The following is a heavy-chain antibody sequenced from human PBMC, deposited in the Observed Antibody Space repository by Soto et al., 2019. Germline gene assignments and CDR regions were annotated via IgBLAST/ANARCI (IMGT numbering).Heavy chain of an antibody. CDR1: GFTFSSYS. CDR3: AIDQPVYSYGYGFGY. CDR2: ISSSSSYI. V-gene: IGHV3-21*01. D-gene: IGHD5-18*01. Sequence: EVQLVESGGGLVKPGGSLRLSCAASGFTFSSYSMNWVRQAPGKGLEWVSSISSSSSYIYYADSVKGRFTISRDNAKNSLYLQMNSLRAEATAVSYCAIDQPVYSYGYGFGYCAQGTLVTVSS. J-gene: IGHJ4*02.